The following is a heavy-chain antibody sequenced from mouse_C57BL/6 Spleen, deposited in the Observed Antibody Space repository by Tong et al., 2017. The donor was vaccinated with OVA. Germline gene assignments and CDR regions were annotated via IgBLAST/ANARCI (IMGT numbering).Heavy chain of an antibody. CDR1: GFTFSSYA. Sequence: EVQLQESGGGLVKPGGSLKLSCAASGFTFSSYAMSWVRQTPEKRLELVATISDGGSYTYYPDNVKGRFTISRDNAKNNLYLQMSHLKSEDTAMYYCARDDYDAPMDYWGQGTSVTVSS. D-gene: IGHD2-4*01. J-gene: IGHJ4*01. V-gene: IGHV5-4*01. CDR2: ISDGGSYT. CDR3: ARDDYDAPMDY.